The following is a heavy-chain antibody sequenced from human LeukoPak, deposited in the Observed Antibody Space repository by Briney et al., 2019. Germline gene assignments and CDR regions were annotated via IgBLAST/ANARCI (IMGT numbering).Heavy chain of an antibody. CDR2: ISGSGGST. D-gene: IGHD3-22*01. CDR1: GFTFSSYA. Sequence: GGSLRLSCAAYGFTFSSYAMSWVRQAPGKGLEWVSAISGSGGSTYYADSVKGRFTISRDNSKNTLYLQMNSLRAEDTAVYYCAKAPYYYDSSGYYCAFDIWGQGTMVTVSS. J-gene: IGHJ3*02. V-gene: IGHV3-23*01. CDR3: AKAPYYYDSSGYYCAFDI.